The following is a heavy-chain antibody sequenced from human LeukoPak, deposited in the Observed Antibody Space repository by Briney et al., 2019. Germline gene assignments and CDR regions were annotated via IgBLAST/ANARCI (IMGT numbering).Heavy chain of an antibody. D-gene: IGHD2-15*01. Sequence: ASVKVSCKASGYTLTNYDINWVRQATGQGLEWMGWMNPNSANTGYAQKFQGRVTMTRNTSISTAYMELSNLRSEDTAVYYCARWEVVVAAQVGKYSFDYWGQGTLVTVSS. CDR3: ARWEVVVAAQVGKYSFDY. J-gene: IGHJ4*02. CDR1: GYTLTNYD. V-gene: IGHV1-8*01. CDR2: MNPNSANT.